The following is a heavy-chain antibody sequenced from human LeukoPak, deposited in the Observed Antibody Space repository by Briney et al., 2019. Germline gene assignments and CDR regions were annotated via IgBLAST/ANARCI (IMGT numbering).Heavy chain of an antibody. CDR3: ASSPSSWNVMGGFDY. CDR2: IYTSGST. V-gene: IGHV4-4*07. Sequence: SETLSLTCTVSGGSISSYYWSWIRQPAGKGLEWIGRIYTSGSTNYNPSLKSRVTMSVDTSKNQFSLKLSSVTAADTAVYYCASSPSSWNVMGGFDYWGQGTLVTVSS. J-gene: IGHJ4*02. CDR1: GGSISSYY. D-gene: IGHD6-13*01.